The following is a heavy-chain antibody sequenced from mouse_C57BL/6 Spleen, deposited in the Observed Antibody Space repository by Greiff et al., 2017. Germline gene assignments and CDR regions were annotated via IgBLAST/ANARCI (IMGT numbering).Heavy chain of an antibody. Sequence: EVQLVESGGGLVKPGGSLKLSCAASGFTFSSYAMSWVRQTPEKRLEWVATISDGGSYTYYPDNVKGRFTISRDNAKNNLYLQMSHLKSEDTAMYYCAREELGGWYFDVWGTGTTVTVSS. CDR1: GFTFSSYA. D-gene: IGHD4-1*01. CDR2: ISDGGSYT. J-gene: IGHJ1*03. V-gene: IGHV5-4*01. CDR3: AREELGGWYFDV.